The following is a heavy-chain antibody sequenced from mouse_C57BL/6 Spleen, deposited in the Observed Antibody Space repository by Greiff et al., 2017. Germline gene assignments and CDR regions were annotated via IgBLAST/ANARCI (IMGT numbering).Heavy chain of an antibody. CDR3: SRESSFYAMDY. CDR2: IHPNSGST. J-gene: IGHJ4*01. V-gene: IGHV1-64*01. CDR1: GYTFTSYW. Sequence: VQLQQPGAELVKPGASVKLSCKASGYTFTSYWMHWVKQRPGQGLEWIGMIHPNSGSTNYNEKFKSKATLTVDKSSSTAYMQLSSLPSEDSAVYYCSRESSFYAMDYWGQGTSVTVSS. D-gene: IGHD1-1*01.